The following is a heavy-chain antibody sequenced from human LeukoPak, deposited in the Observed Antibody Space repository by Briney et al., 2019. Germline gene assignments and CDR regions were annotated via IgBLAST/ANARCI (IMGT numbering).Heavy chain of an antibody. CDR2: ITPNNGNT. Sequence: GASVKVSCKTSGYTFTNYGITWVRQAPGQGLEWMGWITPNNGNTNYAQKFQGWVTMTRDTSISTAYMELSRLRSDDTAVYYCAARGGSVTLSCSGGSCHDAFDIWGQGTMVTVSS. J-gene: IGHJ3*02. CDR3: AARGGSVTLSCSGGSCHDAFDI. CDR1: GYTFTNYG. D-gene: IGHD2-15*01. V-gene: IGHV1-2*04.